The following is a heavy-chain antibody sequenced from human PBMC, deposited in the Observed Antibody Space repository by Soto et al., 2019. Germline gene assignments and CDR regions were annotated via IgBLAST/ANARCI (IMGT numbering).Heavy chain of an antibody. Sequence: SETLSLTWSVSGGSISSSSYYLGWIRQPPGKGLEWIGSISYSGSTYYNPSLKSRVTISVNTSKNQFSLKLSSVTAADTAMYYCARHPCSSTNCQYYYYGMDVWGQGTTVTVSS. CDR1: GGSISSSSYY. CDR2: ISYSGST. V-gene: IGHV4-39*01. CDR3: ARHPCSSTNCQYYYYGMDV. D-gene: IGHD2-2*01. J-gene: IGHJ6*02.